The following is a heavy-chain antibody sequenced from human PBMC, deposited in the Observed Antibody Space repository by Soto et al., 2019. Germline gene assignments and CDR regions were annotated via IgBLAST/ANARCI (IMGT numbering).Heavy chain of an antibody. J-gene: IGHJ4*02. D-gene: IGHD1-1*01. CDR3: ARGRYGDY. V-gene: IGHV1-18*01. Sequence: QVHLVQSGAEVKKPGASVKVSCQGSGYAFTTYGITWVRQAPGQGLEWMGWISAHNGNTNYAKKLQGRVTVTRDTSTXTXYMELRSLRYDDTAVYYCARGRYGDYWGQGALVTVSS. CDR2: ISAHNGNT. CDR1: GYAFTTYG.